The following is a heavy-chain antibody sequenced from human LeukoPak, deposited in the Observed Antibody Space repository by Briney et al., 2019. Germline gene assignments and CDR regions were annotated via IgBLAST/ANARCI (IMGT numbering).Heavy chain of an antibody. Sequence: SQTLTLTCALSGDSVSSISAAWNWIRQYPSRGLEWLGRTDYRSKWYNHYAVTVKSRTAINPDTSKNQFSLQPNSVTPEDTAVYYCAKTAASSIASWGQGTLVTVSS. CDR1: GDSVSSISAA. CDR2: TDYRSKWYN. V-gene: IGHV6-1*01. J-gene: IGHJ5*01. CDR3: AKTAASSIAS. D-gene: IGHD2-15*01.